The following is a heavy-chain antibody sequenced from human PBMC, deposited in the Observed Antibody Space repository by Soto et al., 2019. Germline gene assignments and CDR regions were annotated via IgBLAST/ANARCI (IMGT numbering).Heavy chain of an antibody. V-gene: IGHV3-74*01. CDR3: ARAGGYCSGGSCYFHKGPLHYGMDV. Sequence: GGSLRLSCAASGFTFSSYWMHWVRQAPGKGLVWVSRINSDGSSTSYADPVKGRFTISRENAKNTLYLQMNSLRAEDTAVYYCARAGGYCSGGSCYFHKGPLHYGMDVWGQGTTVTVSS. J-gene: IGHJ6*02. CDR1: GFTFSSYW. CDR2: INSDGSST. D-gene: IGHD2-15*01.